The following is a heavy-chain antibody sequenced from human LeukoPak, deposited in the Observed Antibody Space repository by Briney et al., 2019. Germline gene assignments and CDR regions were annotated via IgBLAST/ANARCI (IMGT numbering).Heavy chain of an antibody. V-gene: IGHV4-31*03. CDR2: IYYSGST. Sequence: SSQTLSLTCTVSGGSISSGGHYWTWIRQHPGKGLEWIGYIYYSGSTYYNPSLKSRVTISVDTSENQFSLKLSSVTAADTAVYYCARDGIWCTGGSCYGNYYYGMDVWGQGTTVTVSS. J-gene: IGHJ6*02. D-gene: IGHD2-15*01. CDR1: GGSISSGGHY. CDR3: ARDGIWCTGGSCYGNYYYGMDV.